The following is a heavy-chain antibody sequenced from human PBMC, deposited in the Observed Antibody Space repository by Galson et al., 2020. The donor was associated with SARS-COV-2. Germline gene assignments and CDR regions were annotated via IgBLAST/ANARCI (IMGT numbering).Heavy chain of an antibody. J-gene: IGHJ5*02. CDR1: GGSISSSSYY. V-gene: IGHV4-39*07. CDR3: ARGGVGWFGELLPNWFDP. D-gene: IGHD3-10*01. Sequence: ASETLSLTCTVSGGSISSSSYYWGWIRQPPGKGLEWIGSIYYSGSTYYNSSLKSRVTISVDTPKNQFSLKLSSVTAADTAVYYCARGGVGWFGELLPNWFDPWGQGTLVTVSS. CDR2: IYYSGST.